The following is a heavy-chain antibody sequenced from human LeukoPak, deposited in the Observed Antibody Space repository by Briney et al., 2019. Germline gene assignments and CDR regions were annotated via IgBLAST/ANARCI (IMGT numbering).Heavy chain of an antibody. Sequence: GESLRLSCTASGFTFSNFWMGWVRQAPGKGLEWVANIKQDETEKFYLGSVKGRFTISRDNSKNTLYLQMNNLKAEDTAVYYCAKPFQWLSPFDYWGQGTLVTVSS. CDR2: IKQDETEK. D-gene: IGHD6-19*01. V-gene: IGHV3-7*03. CDR1: GFTFSNFW. J-gene: IGHJ4*02. CDR3: AKPFQWLSPFDY.